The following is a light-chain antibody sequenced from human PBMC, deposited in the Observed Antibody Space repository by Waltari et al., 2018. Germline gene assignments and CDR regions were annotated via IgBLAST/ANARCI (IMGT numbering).Light chain of an antibody. V-gene: IGKV3-20*01. Sequence: EIVLTQSPGTLSLSPGETATLSCRASQSVSRALVWYQQKPGQAPRLLVYDASRRAPGIPDRFSGSGSGTDFSLTISRLEPEDFAVYYCQKYERLPATFGQGT. CDR3: QKYERLPAT. CDR2: DAS. J-gene: IGKJ1*01. CDR1: QSVSRA.